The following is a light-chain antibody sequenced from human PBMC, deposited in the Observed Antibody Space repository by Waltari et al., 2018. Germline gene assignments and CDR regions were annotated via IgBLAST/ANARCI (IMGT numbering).Light chain of an antibody. V-gene: IGKV1-9*01. CDR1: QGIATF. CDR3: QQFNTFPLT. Sequence: DIPLTQSPSFLSASVGDRVTLTCRASQGIATFLPWYQLKPGKAPELLIYDASTLQTGVPSRFSASGSGTDFTLTISSLQPEDFATYYCQQFNTFPLTFGGGTKVEVK. J-gene: IGKJ4*01. CDR2: DAS.